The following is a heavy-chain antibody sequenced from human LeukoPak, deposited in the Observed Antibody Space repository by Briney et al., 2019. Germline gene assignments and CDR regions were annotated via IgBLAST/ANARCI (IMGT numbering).Heavy chain of an antibody. J-gene: IGHJ4*02. D-gene: IGHD6-19*01. Sequence: GGSLRLSCAASGFTFSSYSMNWVRQAPGKGLEWVSSISSGSSYIYYADSVKGRFTISRDNAKNSLYLQMNSLRAEDTAVYYCARDRYSSGSYYDYWGQGTLVTVSS. CDR2: ISSGSSYI. V-gene: IGHV3-21*01. CDR3: ARDRYSSGSYYDY. CDR1: GFTFSSYS.